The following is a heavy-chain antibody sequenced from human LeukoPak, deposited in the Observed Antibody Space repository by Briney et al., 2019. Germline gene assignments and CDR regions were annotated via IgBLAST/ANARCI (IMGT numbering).Heavy chain of an antibody. Sequence: PGASVKVSCKASGYTFTSYGISWVRQAPGQGLEWMGWISAYNGNTNYAQKLQGRVTMTTDTSTSTAYMELRSLRSDDTAVYYCARSAVLEYCGGDCYPNWGQGTLVTVSS. J-gene: IGHJ4*02. D-gene: IGHD2-21*02. CDR2: ISAYNGNT. CDR1: GYTFTSYG. CDR3: ARSAVLEYCGGDCYPN. V-gene: IGHV1-18*01.